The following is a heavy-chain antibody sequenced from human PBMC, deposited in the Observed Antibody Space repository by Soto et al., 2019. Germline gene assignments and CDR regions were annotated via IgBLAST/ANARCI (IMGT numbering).Heavy chain of an antibody. CDR2: IYYSGST. D-gene: IGHD4-17*01. V-gene: IGHV4-59*08. CDR1: GGSISSYY. CDR3: ARRYGVYFDY. Sequence: QVQLLESGPGLVKPSETLSLTCTVSGGSISSYYWSWIRQPPGKGLEWIGYIYYSGSTNYNPSLKSRVTISVDTSKNQFSLKLSSVTAADTAVYYCARRYGVYFDYWGQGTLVTVSS. J-gene: IGHJ4*02.